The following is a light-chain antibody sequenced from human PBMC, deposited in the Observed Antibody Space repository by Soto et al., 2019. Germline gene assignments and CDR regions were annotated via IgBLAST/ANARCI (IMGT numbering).Light chain of an antibody. CDR3: QQSYSTHLT. V-gene: IGKV1-39*01. J-gene: IGKJ4*01. CDR2: AAS. Sequence: DIQMTQSPSSLSASVGDRVTITCRASQSISSYLNWYQQKPGKAPKLLIYAASSLQSGVPSRFSGSGSGTAFTLTISSLQPEDFATNYCQQSYSTHLTFGGGTQVETK. CDR1: QSISSY.